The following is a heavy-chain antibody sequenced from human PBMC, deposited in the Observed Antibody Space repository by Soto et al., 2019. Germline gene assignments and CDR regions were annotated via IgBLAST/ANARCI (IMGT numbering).Heavy chain of an antibody. CDR1: GYTFTSYV. Sequence: ASVKVSCKASGYTFTSYVITLVRQAPGQGLEWMGWISADNGNTNYAQKLQGRVTMTTDTSTSTAYMELRSLRSDDTAVYYCARDRGSYALDYWGQGTLVTVSS. D-gene: IGHD3-16*01. CDR2: ISADNGNT. V-gene: IGHV1-18*01. J-gene: IGHJ4*02. CDR3: ARDRGSYALDY.